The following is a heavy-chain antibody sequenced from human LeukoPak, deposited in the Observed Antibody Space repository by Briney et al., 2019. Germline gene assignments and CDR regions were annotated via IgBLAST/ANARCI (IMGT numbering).Heavy chain of an antibody. D-gene: IGHD6-19*01. CDR3: ARVPKVAGTGNNWFDP. CDR1: GGSISSYY. Sequence: SETLSLTCTVSGGSISSYYWSWIRQPPGKGLEWIGYIYYSGSTNYNPSLKSRVTISVDTSKNQFSLKLSSVTAADTAVYYCARVPKVAGTGNNWFDPWGQGTLVTVSS. CDR2: IYYSGST. V-gene: IGHV4-59*01. J-gene: IGHJ5*02.